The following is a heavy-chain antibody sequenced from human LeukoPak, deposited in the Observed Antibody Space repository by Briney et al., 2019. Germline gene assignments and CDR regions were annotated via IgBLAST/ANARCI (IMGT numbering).Heavy chain of an antibody. J-gene: IGHJ6*02. CDR1: GGSISSGGYY. CDR2: IYYSGST. V-gene: IGHV4-61*08. CDR3: ARSVYYGMDV. D-gene: IGHD5/OR15-5a*01. Sequence: SETLSLTCTVSGGSISSGGYYWSWIRQPPGKGLEWIGYIYYSGSTNYNPSLKSRVTISVDTSKNQFSLKLSSVTAADTAVYYCARSVYYGMDVWGQGTTVTVSS.